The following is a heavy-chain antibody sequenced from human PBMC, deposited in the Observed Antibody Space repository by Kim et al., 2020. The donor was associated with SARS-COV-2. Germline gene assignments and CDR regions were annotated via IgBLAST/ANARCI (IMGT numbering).Heavy chain of an antibody. D-gene: IGHD2-2*01. CDR3: ARGVQLLGGFDY. Sequence: RYSPSFQGQGTISADKSISTAYLQWSGLKASDTALYYCARGVQLLGGFDYWGQGTLVTVSS. J-gene: IGHJ4*02. V-gene: IGHV5-51*01.